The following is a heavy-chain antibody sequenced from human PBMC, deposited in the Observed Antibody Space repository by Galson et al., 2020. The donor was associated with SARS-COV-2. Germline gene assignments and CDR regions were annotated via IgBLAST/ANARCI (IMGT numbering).Heavy chain of an antibody. CDR1: GFSLSGGSVG. D-gene: IGHD2-8*02. Sequence: SGPTLVKPTQTLTLTCTFSGFSLSGGSVGVGWVRQPPGKALEWLGVIYWNDDTRYSPSLKSRLTITRGTSRNQVVLRMTSIDPVDTATYYCARSVAGTGGYFQHWGQGTLATVSS. V-gene: IGHV2-5*01. CDR3: ARSVAGTGGYFQH. J-gene: IGHJ1*01. CDR2: IYWNDDT.